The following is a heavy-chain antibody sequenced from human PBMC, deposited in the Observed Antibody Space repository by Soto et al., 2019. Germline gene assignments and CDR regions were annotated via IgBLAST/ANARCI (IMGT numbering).Heavy chain of an antibody. V-gene: IGHV1-69*01. Sequence: QVQLVQSGAEVKKPGSSVKVSCTASGGSLRNSVISWVRQAPAQRLEWMGWVIPILGTANYAQKFQGRVTMTADESTSTAYMDLSSLSPDDTAVYYCARLGHPGHWGPGTLVIVSS. J-gene: IGHJ4*02. CDR2: VIPILGTA. CDR1: GGSLRNSV. CDR3: ARLGHPGH.